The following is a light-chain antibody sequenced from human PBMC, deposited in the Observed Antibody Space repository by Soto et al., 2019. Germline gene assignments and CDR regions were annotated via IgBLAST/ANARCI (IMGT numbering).Light chain of an antibody. Sequence: QLVLTQPPSASGSPGQSVTISCTGTSSDVGGYNYVSWYQQHPGKAPKLIIYEVSKRPSGVPDRFSGSKSGHTASLTVSGLQAEDEADYYCSSYAGSNNFKVFGGGTKLTVL. CDR2: EVS. J-gene: IGLJ2*01. V-gene: IGLV2-8*01. CDR3: SSYAGSNNFKV. CDR1: SSDVGGYNY.